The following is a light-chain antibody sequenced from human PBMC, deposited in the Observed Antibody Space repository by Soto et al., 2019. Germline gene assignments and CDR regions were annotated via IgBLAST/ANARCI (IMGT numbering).Light chain of an antibody. CDR3: QQYGDSPQT. J-gene: IGKJ1*01. CDR2: DVF. CDR1: QSVTGSQ. V-gene: IGKV3-20*01. Sequence: EIVLTQSPDTLSLSPGERATLSCRASQSVTGSQLAWYQQKPGQAPRLLIYDVFTRANGIPDRFSGSGSGTDFTLTISRLEPEDFALYYCQQYGDSPQTFGQGTKVEIK.